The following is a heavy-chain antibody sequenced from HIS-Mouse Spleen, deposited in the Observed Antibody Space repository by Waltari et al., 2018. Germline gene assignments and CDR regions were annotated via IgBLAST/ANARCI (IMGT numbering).Heavy chain of an antibody. CDR3: ARGGIAARPKAFDI. CDR2: ISYDGSNK. V-gene: IGHV3-30*04. CDR1: GFTFGSYA. J-gene: IGHJ3*02. D-gene: IGHD6-6*01. Sequence: QVQLVESGGGVVQPGRSLRLSCAASGFTFGSYAMHWVRQAPGKGLEWVAVISYDGSNKHYADSVKGRFTISRDNSKNTLYLQMNSLRAEDTAVYYCARGGIAARPKAFDIWGQGTMVTVSS.